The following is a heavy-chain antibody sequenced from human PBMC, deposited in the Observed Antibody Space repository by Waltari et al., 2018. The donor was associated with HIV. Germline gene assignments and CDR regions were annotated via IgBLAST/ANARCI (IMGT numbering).Heavy chain of an antibody. D-gene: IGHD1-26*01. V-gene: IGHV5-51*01. CDR2: IYPRDSDT. CDR3: ERWGHADSGTYTVDH. CDR1: GYTFTSYC. Sequence: EVQLVQSGAEVTKPGESLQISCKCSGYTFTSYCIGWVRQMPGHGLGWVGRRPGTGREWGGRIYPRDSDTGYSTSVQGQVSISVDRSISTAYLQGSSVKATDTAMFYWERWGHADSGTYTVDHWGQGTLVTVSS. J-gene: IGHJ4*02.